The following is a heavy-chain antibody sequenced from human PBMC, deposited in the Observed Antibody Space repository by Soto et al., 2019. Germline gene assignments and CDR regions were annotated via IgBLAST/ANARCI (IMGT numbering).Heavy chain of an antibody. CDR1: GGTFSSYA. CDR2: IIPIFGTA. D-gene: IGHD3-9*01. CDR3: ARVKDYYDILTGYRPYYYYGMDV. V-gene: IGHV1-69*13. J-gene: IGHJ6*02. Sequence: SVKVSCKASGGTFSSYAISWVRQAPGQGLEWMGRIIPIFGTANYAQKYQGRVTITADESTSTAYMELSSLRSEDTAVYYCARVKDYYDILTGYRPYYYYGMDVWGQGTTVTVSS.